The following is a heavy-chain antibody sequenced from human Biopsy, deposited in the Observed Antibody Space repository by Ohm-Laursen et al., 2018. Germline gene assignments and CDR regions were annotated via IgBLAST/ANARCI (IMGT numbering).Heavy chain of an antibody. CDR2: ISNGGDIK. J-gene: IGHJ4*02. V-gene: IGHV3-30*18. D-gene: IGHD3-22*01. CDR1: GFTFSSYG. Sequence: SLRLSCTASGFTFSSYGMHWVRQAPGKGLEWVSLISNGGDIKYSADSMEGRFTISRDNSRNTLFLQINSLKAEDTAVYYCAKDRFPYTSGYSSVFEYWGQGTLVTVSS. CDR3: AKDRFPYTSGYSSVFEY.